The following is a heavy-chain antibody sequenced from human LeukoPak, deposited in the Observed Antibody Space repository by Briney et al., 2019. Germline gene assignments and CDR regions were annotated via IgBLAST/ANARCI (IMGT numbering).Heavy chain of an antibody. CDR3: ARANFLYCSSTTCLFDY. D-gene: IGHD2-2*01. V-gene: IGHV1-2*02. CDR1: GYTFTDYY. J-gene: IGHJ4*02. CDR2: INPNDGDT. Sequence: ASVKVSCKASGYTFTDYYMHWVRQAPGQGFEWMGWINPNDGDTNYAQKFQGRVTMTRDTSNSTAHMEVSRLRSDDTAVYYCARANFLYCSSTTCLFDYWGQGTLVTVSS.